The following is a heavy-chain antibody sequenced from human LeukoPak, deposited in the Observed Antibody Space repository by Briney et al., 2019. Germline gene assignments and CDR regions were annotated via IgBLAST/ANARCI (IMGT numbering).Heavy chain of an antibody. CDR2: IYHSGST. D-gene: IGHD2-21*02. CDR1: GDSISSGGYS. V-gene: IGHV4-30-2*01. J-gene: IGHJ4*02. CDR3: ARGPCGGDCYLPPPTFDY. Sequence: SETLSLTCTVSGDSISSGGYSWSWIRQPPGKVLGWIGYIYHSGSTYYNPSLKSRVTISVDRSKDQFSLKLSSVTAADKAVYYCARGPCGGDCYLPPPTFDYWGQGTLVTVSS.